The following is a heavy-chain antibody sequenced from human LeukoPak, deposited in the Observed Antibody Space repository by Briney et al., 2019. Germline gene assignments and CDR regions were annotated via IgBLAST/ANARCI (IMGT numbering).Heavy chain of an antibody. D-gene: IGHD2-2*01. Sequence: PSETLSLTCTVSGGSISSYYWSWIRQPAGKGLEWIGRIYTSGSTNYNPSLKSRVTISVDTSKNQFSLKPSSVTAADTAVYYCASHCSSTSCYGSDYWGEGTLVTVSS. J-gene: IGHJ4*02. CDR3: ASHCSSTSCYGSDY. V-gene: IGHV4-4*07. CDR2: IYTSGST. CDR1: GGSISSYY.